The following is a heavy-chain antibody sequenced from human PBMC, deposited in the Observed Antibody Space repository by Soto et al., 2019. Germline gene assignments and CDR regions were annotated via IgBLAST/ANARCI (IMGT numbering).Heavy chain of an antibody. Sequence: SETLSLTCAVYCGSFSGYYWSWIRQPPGKGLEWIGEINHSGSTNYNPSLKSRVTISVDTSKNQFSLKLSSVTAADTAVYYCASGRGGKIKYYFDYWGQGTLVTVSS. J-gene: IGHJ4*02. CDR3: ASGRGGKIKYYFDY. D-gene: IGHD2-15*01. CDR2: INHSGST. V-gene: IGHV4-34*01. CDR1: CGSFSGYY.